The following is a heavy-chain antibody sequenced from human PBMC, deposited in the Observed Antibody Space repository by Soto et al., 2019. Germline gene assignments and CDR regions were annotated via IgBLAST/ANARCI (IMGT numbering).Heavy chain of an antibody. V-gene: IGHV1-18*01. J-gene: IGHJ4*02. Sequence: GATVKVSCKASGYTFTSYGISWVRQAPGQGLEWMGWISAYNGNTNYAQKLQGRVTMTTDTSTSTAYMELRSLRSDDTAVYYCARDQLTPDYGDYEFDYWGQGTLVTVSS. CDR2: ISAYNGNT. CDR1: GYTFTSYG. D-gene: IGHD4-17*01. CDR3: ARDQLTPDYGDYEFDY.